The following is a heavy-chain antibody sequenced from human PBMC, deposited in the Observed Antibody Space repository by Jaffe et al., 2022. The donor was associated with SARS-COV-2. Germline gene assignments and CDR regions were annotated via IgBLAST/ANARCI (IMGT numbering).Heavy chain of an antibody. CDR1: GYYFTNFW. CDR2: IYPGDSDT. V-gene: IGHV5-51*01. J-gene: IGHJ6*02. CDR3: ARVYGSDPSYYFYGMDV. Sequence: EVQLVQSGAEVKEPGESLKISCEGSGYYFTNFWIGWVRQMPGKGLEWMGIIYPGDSDTKYSPSFQGQVTISADNSINTAYLQWSSLKASDTAMYYCARVYGSDPSYYFYGMDVWGQGTTVTVSS. D-gene: IGHD6-19*01.